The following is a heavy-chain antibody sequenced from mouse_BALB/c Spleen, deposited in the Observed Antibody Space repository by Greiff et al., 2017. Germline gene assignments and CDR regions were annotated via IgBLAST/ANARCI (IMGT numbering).Heavy chain of an antibody. CDR2: ISSGGGNT. Sequence: EVKLVESGGGLVKPGGSLKLSCAPSGFTFSSYTMSWVRQTPEKRLEWVATISSGGGNTYYPDSVKGRFTISRDNAKNNLYLQMSSLRSEDTALYYCARYGNYVYFDVWGAGTTVTVSS. V-gene: IGHV5-9*03. CDR3: ARYGNYVYFDV. J-gene: IGHJ1*01. D-gene: IGHD2-1*01. CDR1: GFTFSSYT.